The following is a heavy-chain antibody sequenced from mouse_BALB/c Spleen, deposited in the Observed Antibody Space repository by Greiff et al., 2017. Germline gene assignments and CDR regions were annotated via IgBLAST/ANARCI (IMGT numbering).Heavy chain of an antibody. D-gene: IGHD2-2*01. CDR2: IWSGGST. J-gene: IGHJ4*01. V-gene: IGHV2-2*02. CDR3: ARNFGYVYYYAMDY. CDR1: GFSLTSYG. Sequence: VQLQQSGPGLVQPSQSLSITCTVSGFSLTSYGVHWVRQSPGKGLEWLGVIWSGGSTDYNAAFISRLSISKDNSKSQVFFKMNSLQANDTAIYYCARNFGYVYYYAMDYWGQGTSVTVSS.